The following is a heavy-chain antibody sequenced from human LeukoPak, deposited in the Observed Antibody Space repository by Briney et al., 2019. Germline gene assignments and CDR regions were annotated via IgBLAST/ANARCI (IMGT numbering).Heavy chain of an antibody. J-gene: IGHJ3*02. Sequence: SETLSLTCTVSGGSISSSSYFWAWIRQPPGKGLEWIGSIYYSGTTYYNPSLKTRVTISVDTSKTQFSLKLSSVTAADTAVYYCARRGSDFWSGDKAFDIWGQGTMVTVSS. CDR1: GGSISSSSYF. V-gene: IGHV4-39*01. D-gene: IGHD3-3*01. CDR3: ARRGSDFWSGDKAFDI. CDR2: IYYSGTT.